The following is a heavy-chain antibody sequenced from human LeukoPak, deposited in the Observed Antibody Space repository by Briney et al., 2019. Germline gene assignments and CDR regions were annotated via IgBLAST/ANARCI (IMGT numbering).Heavy chain of an antibody. CDR3: ARDKGGGNLDAFDI. Sequence: SETLSLTCTVSGGSISSYYWSWIRQPPGKGLEWIGYIYYSGSTNYNPSLKSRVTISVDTSKNQFSLKLSSVTAADTAVYYCARDKGGGNLDAFDIWGQGTMVTVSS. D-gene: IGHD4-23*01. CDR1: GGSISSYY. J-gene: IGHJ3*02. V-gene: IGHV4-59*12. CDR2: IYYSGST.